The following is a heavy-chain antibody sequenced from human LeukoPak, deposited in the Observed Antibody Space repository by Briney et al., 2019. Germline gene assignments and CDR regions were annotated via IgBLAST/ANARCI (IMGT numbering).Heavy chain of an antibody. CDR1: GYTFSGYY. J-gene: IGHJ6*03. D-gene: IGHD6-6*01. Sequence: ASVKVSCKASGYTFSGYYLHWVRQAPGQGLEWMGWIDPNSGGTNYAQNFQGRITMTRDTSINTDYIELSRLRSDDTAVYYCARIRVYPAGDLSYMDVWGKGTTVTVSS. V-gene: IGHV1-2*02. CDR3: ARIRVYPAGDLSYMDV. CDR2: IDPNSGGT.